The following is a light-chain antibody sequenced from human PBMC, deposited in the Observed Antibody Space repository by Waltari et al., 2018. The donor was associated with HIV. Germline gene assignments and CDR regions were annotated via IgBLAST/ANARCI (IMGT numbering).Light chain of an antibody. CDR1: HSVRSAS. J-gene: IGKJ4*01. CDR3: QQYAASPLT. Sequence: EIVLPQSPGTLSLSPGERATLSCRASHSVRSASLAWYQQKPGQAPRLLIYGASSRAPGIPDRFSGSGAVTDFILTISRLEPEDCAVYYCQQYAASPLTFGGGTKVEIK. CDR2: GAS. V-gene: IGKV3-20*01.